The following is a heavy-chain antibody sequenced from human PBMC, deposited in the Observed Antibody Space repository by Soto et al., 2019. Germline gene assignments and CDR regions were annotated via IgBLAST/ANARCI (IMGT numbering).Heavy chain of an antibody. J-gene: IGHJ6*03. CDR1: GGSISSYY. Sequence: QVQLQESGPGLVKPSETLSLTCTVSGGSISSYYWSWIRQPPGKGLEWIGYIYYSGSTNYNPSLKRRVTISVDTSKNQFSLKLGSVTAADTAVYYCARQGGHYDFWSGYYSHLYYYYMDVWGKGTTVTVSS. V-gene: IGHV4-59*08. D-gene: IGHD3-3*01. CDR2: IYYSGST. CDR3: ARQGGHYDFWSGYYSHLYYYYMDV.